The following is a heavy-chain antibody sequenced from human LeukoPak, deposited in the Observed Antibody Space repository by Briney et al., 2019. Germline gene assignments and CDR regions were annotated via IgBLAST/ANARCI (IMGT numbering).Heavy chain of an antibody. Sequence: NPSQTLSLTCAISGDSVSSNSAAWNWIRQSPSRGLEWLGRTYYRSKWYNDYAVSVKSRITINPDTSKNQFSLQLNSVTPEDTAVYYCARESVLRFLEWLPSADAFDIWGQGTMVTVSS. CDR1: GDSVSSNSAA. V-gene: IGHV6-1*01. J-gene: IGHJ3*02. CDR3: ARESVLRFLEWLPSADAFDI. D-gene: IGHD3-3*01. CDR2: TYYRSKWYN.